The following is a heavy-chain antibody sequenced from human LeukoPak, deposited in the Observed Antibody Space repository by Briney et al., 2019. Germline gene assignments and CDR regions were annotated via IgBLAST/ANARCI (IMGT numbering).Heavy chain of an antibody. V-gene: IGHV1-18*04. CDR3: ARQSVVLSRSPDDAFDI. CDR1: GYTFSNYG. Sequence: APVKVSWKASGYTFSNYGITWVRQVPGQGLECMGWISGYNGNTNYERKFHGRVTMTIDKSTTTAYMELSSLASDDTGVYYCARQSVVLSRSPDDAFDIWGQGTRVIVSS. J-gene: IGHJ3*02. D-gene: IGHD2-21*01. CDR2: ISGYNGNT.